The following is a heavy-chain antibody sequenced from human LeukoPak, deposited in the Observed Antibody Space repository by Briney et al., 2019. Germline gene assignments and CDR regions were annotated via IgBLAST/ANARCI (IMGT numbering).Heavy chain of an antibody. CDR2: IYYSGTT. Sequence: SETLSLICTVSGGSITNNYWSWIRQTPGKGLEWIGYIYYSGTTTYNPSLKSRVTISIDTSTNQFSLQLTSVTAADTAVYYCARVTLYFDFSTGNHYYFDSWGQGTLVIVSS. CDR3: ARVTLYFDFSTGNHYYFDS. V-gene: IGHV4-59*08. J-gene: IGHJ4*02. D-gene: IGHD3-3*01. CDR1: GGSITNNY.